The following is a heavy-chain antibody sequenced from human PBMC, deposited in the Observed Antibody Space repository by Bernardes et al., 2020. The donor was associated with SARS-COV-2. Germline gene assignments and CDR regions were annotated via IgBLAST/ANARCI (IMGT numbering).Heavy chain of an antibody. D-gene: IGHD3-9*01. CDR3: ASHVSSYDITGGMDV. J-gene: IGHJ6*02. Sequence: SETLSLTCSVSGDSIRTSDYYWGWIRRPPGKGREWMGSRYRDGSTYYDPSLKSRVTISADTSKNQFSLKLTSVTSTDTAVYFCASHVSSYDITGGMDVWGQGTTVTVSS. V-gene: IGHV4-39*01. CDR1: GDSIRTSDYY. CDR2: RYRDGST.